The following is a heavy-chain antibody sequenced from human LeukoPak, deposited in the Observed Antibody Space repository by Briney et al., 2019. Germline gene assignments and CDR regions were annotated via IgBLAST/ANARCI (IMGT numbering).Heavy chain of an antibody. CDR1: GFTFSSYG. J-gene: IGHJ4*02. CDR2: ISSSSSYI. D-gene: IGHD6-13*01. Sequence: GGSLRLSCAASGFTFSSYGMHWVRQAPGKGLEWVSSISSSSSYIYYADSAKGRFTISRDNAKNSLYLQMNSLRAEDTAVYYCARDRLAAAGIFDYWGQGTLVTVSS. V-gene: IGHV3-21*01. CDR3: ARDRLAAAGIFDY.